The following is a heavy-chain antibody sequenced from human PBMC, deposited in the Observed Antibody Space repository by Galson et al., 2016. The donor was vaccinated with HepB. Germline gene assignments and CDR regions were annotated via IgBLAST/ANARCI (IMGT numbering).Heavy chain of an antibody. J-gene: IGHJ6*02. CDR1: GFTFSSYG. V-gene: IGHV3-33*01. CDR2: IWYDGSNK. Sequence: SLRLSCAASGFTFSSYGMHWVRQAPGKGLEWVAFIWYDGSNKYYGDSVKGRFTISRDNSKNTLYLQMKSLRAEDTAVFYCARDRDYYAMDVWGQGTTVTVSS. CDR3: ARDRDYYAMDV.